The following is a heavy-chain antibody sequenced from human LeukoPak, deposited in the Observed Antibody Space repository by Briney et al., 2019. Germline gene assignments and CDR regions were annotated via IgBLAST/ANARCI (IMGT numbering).Heavy chain of an antibody. CDR1: GDSVSSNSVA. CDR3: GRGSHWAIDY. V-gene: IGHV6-1*01. J-gene: IGHJ4*02. D-gene: IGHD7-27*01. Sequence: SQTLSLTCAISGDSVSSNSVAWNWIRQSPSRGLEWLGRTLYRSKWYNEYAIPVKSRITISPDTSKNQFSLQLNSVTPEDTAVYYCGRGSHWAIDYWGQGTLVTVSS. CDR2: TLYRSKWYN.